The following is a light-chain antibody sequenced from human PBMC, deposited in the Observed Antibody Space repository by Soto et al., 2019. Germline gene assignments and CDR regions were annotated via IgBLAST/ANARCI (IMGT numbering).Light chain of an antibody. Sequence: EIVMTQSLATVSVSPGERATLSCRASQSVSSNLAWYQQKPGQAPRLLIYGASTRATGIPARFSGSGSGTEFTLTISSLQSEDFAVYYCQQYNNWPRTFGQGTRLEI. V-gene: IGKV3-15*01. CDR2: GAS. CDR3: QQYNNWPRT. CDR1: QSVSSN. J-gene: IGKJ5*01.